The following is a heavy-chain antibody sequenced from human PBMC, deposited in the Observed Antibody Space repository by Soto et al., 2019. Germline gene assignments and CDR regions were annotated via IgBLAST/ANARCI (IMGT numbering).Heavy chain of an antibody. V-gene: IGHV1-3*01. J-gene: IGHJ4*02. CDR1: GYTFTSYA. CDR3: ARSYDYDFWSGYQYYFDY. Sequence: ASGRVSCKASGYTFTSYAMHWVRQAPGQRLEWMGWINAGNGNTKYSQKFQGRVTITRDTSASTAYMELSSLRSEDTAVYYCARSYDYDFWSGYQYYFDYWGQGTLVTVSS. D-gene: IGHD3-3*01. CDR2: INAGNGNT.